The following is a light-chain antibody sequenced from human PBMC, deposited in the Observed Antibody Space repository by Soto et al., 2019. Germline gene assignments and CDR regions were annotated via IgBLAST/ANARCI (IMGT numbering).Light chain of an antibody. J-gene: IGLJ1*01. Sequence: QAVVTQEPSLTVPPGGTVTLTCASSSGVVTSGHYPYWFQQKPGQAPRTLIYDTINKHSWTPAPFSGSLLGGKAALTLSGAQPEDEAEDCCFLSYPGARPYVSGSGTKVTVL. V-gene: IGLV7-46*01. CDR2: DTI. CDR1: SGVVTSGHY. CDR3: FLSYPGARPYV.